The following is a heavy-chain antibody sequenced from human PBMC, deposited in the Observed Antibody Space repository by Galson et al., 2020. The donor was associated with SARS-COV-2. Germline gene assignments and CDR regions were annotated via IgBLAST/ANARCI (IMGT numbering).Heavy chain of an antibody. Sequence: SETLSLTCTVSGYSITTTNYWGWVRQPPGRGLEWIGSVYPSSTTYYNPSLSSRLTISVDTSKNQFSLRLDSVTAADTALYYCARQGVNMIVLVTVPGWYFDVWGRGTLVTRSS. CDR3: ARQGVNMIVLVTVPGWYFDV. CDR1: GYSITTTNY. D-gene: IGHD3-22*01. J-gene: IGHJ2*01. V-gene: IGHV4-38-2*02. CDR2: VYPSSTT.